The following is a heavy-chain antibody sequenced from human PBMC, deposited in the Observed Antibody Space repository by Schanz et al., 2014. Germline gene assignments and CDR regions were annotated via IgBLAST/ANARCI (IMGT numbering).Heavy chain of an antibody. J-gene: IGHJ4*02. CDR2: ISGSGGST. Sequence: VQLVESGGVVVQPGTSLKLSCSASGFTFRNYALSWVRQAPGKGLAWVSAISGSGGSTYYADSVKGRYTISRDNSKNTLYLQMNSLRVEDTAVYYCAKDRVHGYSYGVIFDSWGQGTLVTVSS. CDR1: GFTFRNYA. V-gene: IGHV3-23*04. CDR3: AKDRVHGYSYGVIFDS. D-gene: IGHD5-18*01.